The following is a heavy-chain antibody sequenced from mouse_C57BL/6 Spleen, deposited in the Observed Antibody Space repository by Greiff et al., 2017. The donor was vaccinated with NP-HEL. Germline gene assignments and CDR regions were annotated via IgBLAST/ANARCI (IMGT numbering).Heavy chain of an antibody. J-gene: IGHJ2*01. V-gene: IGHV2-2*01. Sequence: VQLQQSGPGLVQPSQSLSITCTVSGFSLTSYGVHWVRQSPGKGLEWLGVIWSGGSTDYNAAFISRLSISKDNSKSQVFFKMNSLQADDTAIYYCAREVFPDYDYEGDYSGQGTTLTVSS. CDR2: IWSGGST. D-gene: IGHD2-4*01. CDR3: AREVFPDYDYEGDY. CDR1: GFSLTSYG.